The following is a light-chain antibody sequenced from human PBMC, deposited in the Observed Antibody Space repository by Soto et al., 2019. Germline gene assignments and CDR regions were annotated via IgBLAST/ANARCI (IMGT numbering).Light chain of an antibody. Sequence: EIVLTQSPGTLSLSPGERATLSCRASQRVSSSYLAWYLHKPGQAPRLLIYGASSRATGFPDRFSGSGSGTDFTLTISRLEPEDLAVYYCQYYGSSPTFGQGTRLEIK. CDR1: QRVSSSY. CDR2: GAS. CDR3: QYYGSSPT. J-gene: IGKJ5*01. V-gene: IGKV3-20*01.